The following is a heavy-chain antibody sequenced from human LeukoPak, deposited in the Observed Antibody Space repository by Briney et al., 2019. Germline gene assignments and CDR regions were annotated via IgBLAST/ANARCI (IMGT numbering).Heavy chain of an antibody. V-gene: IGHV3-7*01. Sequence: PGGSLRLSCAASGFTFSYFWMSWVRQAPGKGLEWVANIKEDGSEKYYVDSVKGRFTISRDNAKNSLYLQMNSLRAEDTAVYYCAREYYYDSSGYGSFGYWGQGTLVTVSS. J-gene: IGHJ4*02. D-gene: IGHD3-22*01. CDR2: IKEDGSEK. CDR1: GFTFSYFW. CDR3: AREYYYDSSGYGSFGY.